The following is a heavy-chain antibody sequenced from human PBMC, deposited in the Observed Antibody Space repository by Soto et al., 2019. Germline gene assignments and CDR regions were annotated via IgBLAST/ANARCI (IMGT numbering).Heavy chain of an antibody. CDR3: ARRVSGDYGNWFAP. CDR1: GGSFSPNY. Sequence: SETLSLTCTVSGGSFSPNYWSWIRQPPGKGLEWIGNIFSSGTTRYNPSLESRVTISVDTSKNQFSLKLNSVTAADTAFYYCARRVSGDYGNWFAPWGQGTLVTVSS. J-gene: IGHJ5*02. D-gene: IGHD4-17*01. CDR2: IFSSGTT. V-gene: IGHV4-59*08.